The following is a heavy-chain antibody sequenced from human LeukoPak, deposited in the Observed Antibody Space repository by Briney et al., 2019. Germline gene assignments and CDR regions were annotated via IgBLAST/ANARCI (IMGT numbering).Heavy chain of an antibody. J-gene: IGHJ4*02. CDR3: AKDYGDYSVDY. CDR2: ISGSGGTT. V-gene: IGHV3-23*01. D-gene: IGHD4-17*01. Sequence: GGSLRLSCAASGFIFSSYAMSWVRQAPGKGLEWVSAISGSGGTTYYADSVKGRFTISRDNSKSTLYLQMNSLRAEDTAVYYCAKDYGDYSVDYWGQGTLVTVSS. CDR1: GFIFSSYA.